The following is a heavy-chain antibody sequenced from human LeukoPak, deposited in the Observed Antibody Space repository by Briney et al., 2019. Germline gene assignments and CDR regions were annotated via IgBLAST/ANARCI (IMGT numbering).Heavy chain of an antibody. J-gene: IGHJ4*02. Sequence: PGGSLKLSCAASGFTFSSYAMRGDRQAPGEGLDCVSAISGSGGSTYYADSVKGRFTISRDNSKNTLYLQMNSLRAEDTAVYYCAKGYSYGPFDYWGQGTLVTVSS. V-gene: IGHV3-23*01. D-gene: IGHD5-18*01. CDR3: AKGYSYGPFDY. CDR1: GFTFSSYA. CDR2: ISGSGGST.